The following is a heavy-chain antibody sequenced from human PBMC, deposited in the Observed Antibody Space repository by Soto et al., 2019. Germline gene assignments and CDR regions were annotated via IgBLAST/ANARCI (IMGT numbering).Heavy chain of an antibody. J-gene: IGHJ4*02. Sequence: GGSLRLSCAASGFTFSTYAMSWVRQAPGKGLEWVSAISGRGGGTFYADSVKGRFTVARDNSKNTLFLQMNSLRAEDTAVYFCARQMTSSTNYYDYWGQGTLVTVSS. CDR1: GFTFSTYA. V-gene: IGHV3-23*01. D-gene: IGHD2-2*01. CDR3: ARQMTSSTNYYDY. CDR2: ISGRGGGT.